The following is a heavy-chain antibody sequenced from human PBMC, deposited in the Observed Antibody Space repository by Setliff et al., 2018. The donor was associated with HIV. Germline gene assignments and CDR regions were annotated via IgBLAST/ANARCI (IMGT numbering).Heavy chain of an antibody. Sequence: SETLSLTCTVSGGSITSSSFDWAWIRQSPGKGLEWLGSVYYTGKTKYNPSLESRLTMSMDTSKNQFSLKLSSVTAADTAVYYCARRAGSDYFTRFDYWGQGTLVTVSS. CDR2: VYYTGKT. CDR3: ARRAGSDYFTRFDY. V-gene: IGHV4-39*07. J-gene: IGHJ4*02. CDR1: GGSITSSSFD. D-gene: IGHD3-10*01.